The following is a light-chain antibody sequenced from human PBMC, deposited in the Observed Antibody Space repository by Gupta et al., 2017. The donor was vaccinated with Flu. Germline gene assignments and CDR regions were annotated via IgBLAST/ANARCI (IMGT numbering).Light chain of an antibody. CDR3: MHPLQLPWK. CDR2: LGA. CDR1: QSRLHSNGYNY. V-gene: IGKV2-28*01. Sequence: VTPGEPASISCRSSQSRLHSNGYNYLDWYLQKPGQSPHLLIYLGANRASGVPDCVIGSVSGTDLTLKTSRVEAEDVGVYYGMHPLQLPWKFGQVTKVEIK. J-gene: IGKJ1*01.